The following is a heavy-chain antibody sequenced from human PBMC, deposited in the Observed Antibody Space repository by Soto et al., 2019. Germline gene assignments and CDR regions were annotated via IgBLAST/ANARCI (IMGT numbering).Heavy chain of an antibody. CDR2: IYYSGST. CDR1: GGSISSGGYY. J-gene: IGHJ4*02. Sequence: QVQLQESGPGLVKPSQTLSLTCTVSGGSISSGGYYWSWIRQHPGKGLEWIGYIYYSGSTYYNPSLKSRVTISVDTSKNQFSLKLSSVTAADTSVYYCARGKYYYGSGSYYLFDYWGKGTLVTVSS. CDR3: ARGKYYYGSGSYYLFDY. V-gene: IGHV4-31*03. D-gene: IGHD3-10*01.